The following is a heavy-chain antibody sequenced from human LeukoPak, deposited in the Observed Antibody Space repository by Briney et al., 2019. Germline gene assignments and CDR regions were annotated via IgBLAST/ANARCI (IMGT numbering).Heavy chain of an antibody. D-gene: IGHD3-16*01. Sequence: GGSLRLSFAASGFTFSSYVMHWVRQAPRKGLEGVAVIWYDGSNKYCADSVKGRFTISRDNSKNTLYLQMNSLRAEDTAVYYCAGGLPPDYWGQGTLVTVSS. V-gene: IGHV3-33*01. CDR1: GFTFSSYV. CDR3: AGGLPPDY. CDR2: IWYDGSNK. J-gene: IGHJ4*02.